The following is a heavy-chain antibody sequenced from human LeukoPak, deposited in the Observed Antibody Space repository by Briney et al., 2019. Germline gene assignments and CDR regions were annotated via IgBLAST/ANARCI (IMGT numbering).Heavy chain of an antibody. CDR3: ARTSTGYSSGWYTDYYYYGMDV. V-gene: IGHV4-59*01. J-gene: IGHJ6*02. D-gene: IGHD6-19*01. Sequence: SGPGLVKPSETLSLTFTVSGGSISSYYWSWIRQPAGKGLEWIGYIYYSGSTNYNPSLKSRVTISVDTSKNQFSLKLSSVTAADTAVYYCARTSTGYSSGWYTDYYYYGMDVWGQGTTVTVSS. CDR1: GGSISSYY. CDR2: IYYSGST.